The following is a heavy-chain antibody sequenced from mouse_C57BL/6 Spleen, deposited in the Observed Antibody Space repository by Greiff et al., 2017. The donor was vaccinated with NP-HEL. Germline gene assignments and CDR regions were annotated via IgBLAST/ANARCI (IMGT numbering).Heavy chain of an antibody. CDR2: INPNNGGT. V-gene: IGHV1-22*01. J-gene: IGHJ2*01. CDR3: AGIYYDYEDYFDY. D-gene: IGHD2-4*01. Sequence: EVQLQQSGPELVKPGASVKMSCKASGYTFTDYNMHWVKQSHGKSLEWIGYINPNNGGTSYNQKFKGKATLTVNKSSSTAYMELRSLTSEDSAVYYCAGIYYDYEDYFDYWGQGTTLTVSS. CDR1: GYTFTDYN.